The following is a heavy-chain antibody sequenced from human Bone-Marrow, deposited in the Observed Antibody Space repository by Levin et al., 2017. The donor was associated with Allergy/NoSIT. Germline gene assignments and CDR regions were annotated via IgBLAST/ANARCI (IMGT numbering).Heavy chain of an antibody. CDR3: ARFNGYDFDY. V-gene: IGHV4-31*03. D-gene: IGHD5-12*01. CDR2: IYYSGNT. Sequence: MPSETLSLTCTVSGGSISGGGYYWSWIRQHPGKGLEWIGYIYYSGNTYYNPSLKSRVIISVVTSKNQLSLKLTSVTVADPAVYYCARFNGYDFDYWGQGTLVTVSS. J-gene: IGHJ4*02. CDR1: GGSISGGGYY.